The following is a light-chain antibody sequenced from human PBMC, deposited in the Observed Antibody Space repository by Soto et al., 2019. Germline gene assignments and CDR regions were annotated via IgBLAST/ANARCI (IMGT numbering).Light chain of an antibody. Sequence: QSVLTQPPSVSGAPGQRVTISCTGSSSNIGAGFDVHWYQQLPGTAPKLLIYGNTNRPSGVPDRFSGSKSGTSASLAIIGLQAEDEADYYCQSYDSSLTAPVVFGGGTKVTVL. V-gene: IGLV1-40*01. CDR3: QSYDSSLTAPVV. CDR2: GNT. J-gene: IGLJ2*01. CDR1: SSNIGAGFD.